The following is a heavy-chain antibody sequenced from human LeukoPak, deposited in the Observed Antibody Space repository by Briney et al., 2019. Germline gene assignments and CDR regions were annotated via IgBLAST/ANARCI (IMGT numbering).Heavy chain of an antibody. CDR3: ARQIFSGAYYPYYFDY. D-gene: IGHD3-3*01. V-gene: IGHV4-39*01. J-gene: IGHJ4*02. CDR2: IFYSGST. Sequence: SETLSLTCTISGGSVSSVSYYWGWIRQPPGKGLEWIASIFYSGSTYYNPSLKSRVTISVDTSKNQFSLKLSSVTAADTAVYCCARQIFSGAYYPYYFDYWGRGTLLTVSS. CDR1: GGSVSSVSYY.